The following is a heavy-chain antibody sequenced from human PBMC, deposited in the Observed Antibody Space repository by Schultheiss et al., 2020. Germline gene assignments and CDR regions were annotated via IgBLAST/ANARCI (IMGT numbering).Heavy chain of an antibody. CDR3: ARGRSSGQWQYYYYYGMDV. Sequence: SETLSLTCAVYGGSFSGYYWSWIRQPPGKGLEWIGEIYHSGSTNYNPSLKSRVTISVDTSKNQFSLKLSSVTAADTAVYYCARGRSSGQWQYYYYYGMDVWGQGTTVTVSS. V-gene: IGHV4-34*01. CDR1: GGSFSGYY. D-gene: IGHD6-19*01. J-gene: IGHJ6*02. CDR2: IYHSGST.